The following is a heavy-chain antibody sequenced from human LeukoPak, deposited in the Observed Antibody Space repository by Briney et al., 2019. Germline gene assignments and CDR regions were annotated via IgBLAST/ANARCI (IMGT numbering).Heavy chain of an antibody. Sequence: KPGGSLRLSCAASGFTFSNAWMSWVRQAPGKGLEWVGRIKSKTDGGTTDYAAPVKGRFTISRDDSKNTLYLQMNSLKTEDTAVYYCTTARITMVRGGKRDYWGQGTLATVSS. V-gene: IGHV3-15*01. J-gene: IGHJ4*02. CDR1: GFTFSNAW. CDR2: IKSKTDGGTT. CDR3: TTARITMVRGGKRDY. D-gene: IGHD3-10*01.